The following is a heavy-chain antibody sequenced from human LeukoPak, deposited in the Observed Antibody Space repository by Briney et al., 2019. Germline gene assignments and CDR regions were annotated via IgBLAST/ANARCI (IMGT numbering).Heavy chain of an antibody. CDR1: GGSISGSTYY. V-gene: IGHV4-39*01. CDR2: MYYSGGT. J-gene: IGHJ4*02. D-gene: IGHD1-26*01. Sequence: PSETLSLTCNISGGSISGSTYYWGWIRQPPEKGLEWIGSMYYSGGTYYNTSLKSRVTISVHTSKNQFSLSLTSVTAADTAVYYSVRRGRYRGFEYWGRGTLVTVSS. CDR3: VRRGRYRGFEY.